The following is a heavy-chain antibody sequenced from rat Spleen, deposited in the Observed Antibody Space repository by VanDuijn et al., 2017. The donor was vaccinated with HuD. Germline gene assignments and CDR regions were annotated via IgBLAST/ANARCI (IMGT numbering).Heavy chain of an antibody. CDR3: TRGYVMDA. Sequence: EVQLVESDGGLVQPGRSLKLSCAASGFTFSDYGMPWIRQAPGKGLEWVASITNTGGSTYYPDSVKGRFTISRDDAKNTQYLQMDSLRSEDTATYYCTRGYVMDAWGQGASVTVSS. CDR2: ITNTGGST. V-gene: IGHV5-31*01. CDR1: GFTFSDYG. J-gene: IGHJ4*01.